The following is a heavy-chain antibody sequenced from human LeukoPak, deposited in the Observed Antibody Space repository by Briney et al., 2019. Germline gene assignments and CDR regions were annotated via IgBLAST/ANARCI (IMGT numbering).Heavy chain of an antibody. CDR2: INPNSGGT. CDR3: ARKSSSSWYRARPRAELDY. J-gene: IGHJ4*02. Sequence: ASVKVSCKASGYTFTRYYMHWVRQAPGQGLEWMGWINPNSGGTNYAQKFQGRVTMTRDTSISTAYMELSRLRSDDTAVYYCARKSSSSWYRARPRAELDYWGQGTLVTVSS. V-gene: IGHV1-2*02. CDR1: GYTFTRYY. D-gene: IGHD6-13*01.